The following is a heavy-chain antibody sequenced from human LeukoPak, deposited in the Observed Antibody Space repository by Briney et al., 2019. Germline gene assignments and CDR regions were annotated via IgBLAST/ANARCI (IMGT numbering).Heavy chain of an antibody. Sequence: GESLKISCKGSGYGFTTNWIGWVRQMPGKGLEWMGIIYPGDSDTRYSPSFQGQVTISADKSISTAYLQWSSLKASDTAMYYCARSTSIAARFAYWGQGTLVTVSS. CDR3: ARSTSIAARFAY. CDR1: GYGFTTNW. J-gene: IGHJ4*02. CDR2: IYPGDSDT. D-gene: IGHD6-6*01. V-gene: IGHV5-51*01.